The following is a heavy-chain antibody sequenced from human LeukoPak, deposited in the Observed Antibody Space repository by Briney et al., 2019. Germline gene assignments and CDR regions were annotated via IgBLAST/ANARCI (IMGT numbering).Heavy chain of an antibody. Sequence: PSETLSLTCAAYGGSFSGYYWSWIRQPPGKGLEWIGEINHGGSTNYNPSLKSRVTISVDTSKNQFSLKLSSVTAADTAVYYCARDIGSGSYPWYFDYWGQGTLVTVSS. CDR2: INHGGST. CDR1: GGSFSGYY. CDR3: ARDIGSGSYPWYFDY. V-gene: IGHV4-34*01. J-gene: IGHJ4*02. D-gene: IGHD1-26*01.